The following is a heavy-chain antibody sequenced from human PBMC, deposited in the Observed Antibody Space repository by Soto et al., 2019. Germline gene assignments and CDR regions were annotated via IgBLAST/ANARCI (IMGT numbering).Heavy chain of an antibody. CDR1: GGTFSSYA. V-gene: IGHV1-69*12. CDR3: ASPYSSGWYGGFDY. J-gene: IGHJ4*02. D-gene: IGHD6-19*01. CDR2: IIPICGTA. Sequence: QVQLVQSGAEVKKPGSSVKVSCTASGGTFSSYAISWVRQAPGQGLEWMGGIIPICGTADYAQKFQGRVTITADESSSTDYLELTRLKSEDTAVYSCASPYSSGWYGGFDYWGQGTLVTVSS.